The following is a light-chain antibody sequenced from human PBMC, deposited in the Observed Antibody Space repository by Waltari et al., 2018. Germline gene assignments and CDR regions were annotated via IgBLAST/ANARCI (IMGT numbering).Light chain of an antibody. CDR1: SGHSTNI. CDR2: VNRDGSH. Sequence: QLVLTQSPSASASLGASVKLTCTLDSGHSTNIIAWHQQQPQKGPRYLMKVNRDGSHGKGDGIPDRFSGASSSSGTERYLTISSVQSEDEADYYCQTGGHGTWVFGGGTKLTVL. V-gene: IGLV4-69*01. CDR3: QTGGHGTWV. J-gene: IGLJ3*02.